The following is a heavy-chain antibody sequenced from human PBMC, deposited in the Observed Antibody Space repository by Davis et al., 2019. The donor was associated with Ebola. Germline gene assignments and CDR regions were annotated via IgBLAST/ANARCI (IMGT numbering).Heavy chain of an antibody. CDR1: GGSITNSF. CDR3: ARGGNARHFDY. V-gene: IGHV6-1*01. D-gene: IGHD1-1*01. J-gene: IGHJ4*02. CDR2: TYYRSKWYN. Sequence: SETLSLTCTVSGGSITNSFWNWIRQSPSRGLEWLGRTYYRSKWYNDYAVSVKSRITINPDTSKNQFSLQLNSVTPEDTAVYYCARGGNARHFDYWGQGTLVTVSS.